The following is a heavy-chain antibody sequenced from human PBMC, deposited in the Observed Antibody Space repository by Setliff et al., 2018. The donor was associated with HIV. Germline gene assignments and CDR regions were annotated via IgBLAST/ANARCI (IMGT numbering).Heavy chain of an antibody. D-gene: IGHD3-9*01. J-gene: IGHJ4*01. Sequence: SETLSLTCTVSGASISSTLYYWAWIRQPPGKRLEWIGSIYYSGSTYYNPSLKSRLTMSVDTSKNQFSLTLTSVTAADTAMYYCARDQSDYNVLTGFGDFDYWGHGTLVTVSS. CDR2: IYYSGST. V-gene: IGHV4-39*02. CDR3: ARDQSDYNVLTGFGDFDY. CDR1: GASISSTLYY.